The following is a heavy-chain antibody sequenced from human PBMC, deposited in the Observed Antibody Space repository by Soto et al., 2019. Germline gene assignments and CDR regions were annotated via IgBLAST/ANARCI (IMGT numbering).Heavy chain of an antibody. CDR2: INPSGGST. J-gene: IGHJ4*02. CDR3: ARDSQISITGTYIDDY. CDR1: GYTFTSYY. V-gene: IGHV1-46*03. Sequence: GASVKVSCKASGYTFTSYYMHWVRQAPGQGLEWMGIINPSGGSTSYAQKFQGRVTMTRDTSTSTVYMELSSLRSEDTAVYYCARDSQISITGTYIDDYWGQGTLVTVSS. D-gene: IGHD1-20*01.